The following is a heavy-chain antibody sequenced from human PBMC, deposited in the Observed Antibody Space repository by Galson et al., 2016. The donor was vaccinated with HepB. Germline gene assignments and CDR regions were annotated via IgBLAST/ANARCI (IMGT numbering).Heavy chain of an antibody. CDR3: GKHGGFDY. CDR2: ITRSGDVT. D-gene: IGHD3-16*01. V-gene: IGHV3-23*01. J-gene: IGHJ4*02. Sequence: SLRLSCAASGFSFSNSGMSWVRQAPGRGLEWVSGITRSGDVTHYADFVKSRFTISRDNSKNTLYLYMNNLTAGDTAIYYCGKHGGFDYWGQGALVTVSS. CDR1: GFSFSNSG.